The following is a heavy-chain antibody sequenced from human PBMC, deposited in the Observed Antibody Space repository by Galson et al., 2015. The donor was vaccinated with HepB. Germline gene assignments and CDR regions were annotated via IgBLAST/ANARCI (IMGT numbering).Heavy chain of an antibody. CDR3: ASPGYSSGWYVDYYYGMDV. D-gene: IGHD6-19*01. CDR2: IIPIFGTA. Sequence: SVKVSCKASGGTFSSYAISWVRQAPGQGLEWMGGIIPIFGTANYAQKFQGRVTITADESTSTAYMELSSLRSEDTAVYYCASPGYSSGWYVDYYYGMDVWGQGTTVTVSS. J-gene: IGHJ6*02. V-gene: IGHV1-69*13. CDR1: GGTFSSYA.